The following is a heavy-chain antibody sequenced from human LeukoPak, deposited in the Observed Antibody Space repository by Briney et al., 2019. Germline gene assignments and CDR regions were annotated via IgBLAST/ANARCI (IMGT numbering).Heavy chain of an antibody. CDR3: ARVRYSSGWYGNWFDP. Sequence: PSETLSLTCTVSGGSISSSNYYWGWLRQPPGKGLEWIGSIYYSGSTYYNPSLKSRVTISVDTSKNQFSLKLSSVTAADTAVYYCARVRYSSGWYGNWFDPWGQGTLVTVSS. CDR2: IYYSGST. D-gene: IGHD6-19*01. J-gene: IGHJ5*02. V-gene: IGHV4-39*01. CDR1: GGSISSSNYY.